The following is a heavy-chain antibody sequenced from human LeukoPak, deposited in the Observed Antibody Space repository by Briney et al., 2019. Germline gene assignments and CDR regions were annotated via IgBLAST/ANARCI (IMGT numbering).Heavy chain of an antibody. D-gene: IGHD1-26*01. CDR2: IYYSGST. CDR1: GGSISSGDYY. J-gene: IGHJ4*02. CDR3: ARVPVYSGTYFDY. V-gene: IGHV4-30-4*01. Sequence: SETLSLTCTVSGGSISSGDYYWSWLRQPPGKGLEWIGYIYYSGSTYFNPSLKSRVTISVDTSKNQFSLKLSSVTAADTAVYYCARVPVYSGTYFDYWGQGTLVTISP.